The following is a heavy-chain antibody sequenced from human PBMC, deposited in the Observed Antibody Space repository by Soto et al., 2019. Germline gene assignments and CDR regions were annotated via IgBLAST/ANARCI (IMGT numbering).Heavy chain of an antibody. CDR1: GFTITISV. V-gene: IGHV1-58*02. Sequence: SVKRDWNTSGFTITISVTKCVRHLLGENLEWIGWIVVGSGNTNYDQKFQERVTITRDMSTSTAYMELSSLRSEDTAVYYCAAEPLEFRYYYGMDVWGQGTTVTVSS. CDR2: IVVGSGNT. J-gene: IGHJ6*02. CDR3: AAEPLEFRYYYGMDV. D-gene: IGHD3-10*01.